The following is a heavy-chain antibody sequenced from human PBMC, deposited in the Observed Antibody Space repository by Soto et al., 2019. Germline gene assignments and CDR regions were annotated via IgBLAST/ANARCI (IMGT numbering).Heavy chain of an antibody. CDR3: AAPSNYYGSGSYYSYYYGMDV. J-gene: IGHJ6*02. CDR2: ISAYNGNT. V-gene: IGHV1-18*01. Sequence: ASVKVSCKASGYIFTSYGISWVRQAPGQGLEWMGWISAYNGNTNYAQKLQGRVTITRDMSTSTAYMELSSLRSEDTAVYYCAAPSNYYGSGSYYSYYYGMDVWGQGTTVTVSS. CDR1: GYIFTSYG. D-gene: IGHD3-10*01.